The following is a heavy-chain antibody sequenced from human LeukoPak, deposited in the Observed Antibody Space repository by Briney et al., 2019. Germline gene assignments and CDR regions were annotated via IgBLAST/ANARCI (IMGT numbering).Heavy chain of an antibody. J-gene: IGHJ4*02. CDR3: AREGYDSSGYYYGFAY. CDR1: GFTFSTYT. CDR2: ITTSSSYI. Sequence: GGSLRLSCAASGFTFSTYTMNWVRQAPGKGLEWVSSITTSSSYIYYADSVKGRFTISRDNAKNSLYLQMNSLRAEDTAVYYCAREGYDSSGYYYGFAYWGQGTLVTVSS. D-gene: IGHD3-22*01. V-gene: IGHV3-21*01.